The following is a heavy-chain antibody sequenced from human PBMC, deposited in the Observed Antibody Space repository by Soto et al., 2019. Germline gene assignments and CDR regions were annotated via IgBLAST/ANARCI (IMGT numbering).Heavy chain of an antibody. CDR2: MNPNSGNT. J-gene: IGHJ6*03. V-gene: IGHV1-8*01. CDR3: ARGREDIVVVVAATEGYYYYYMDV. D-gene: IGHD2-15*01. CDR1: GYTFTSYA. Sequence: ASVKVSCKASGYTFTSYAINWVRQATGQRLEWMGWMNPNSGNTGYAQKFQGRVTMTRNTSISTAYMELSSLRSEDTAVYYCARGREDIVVVVAATEGYYYYYMDVWGKGTTVTVSS.